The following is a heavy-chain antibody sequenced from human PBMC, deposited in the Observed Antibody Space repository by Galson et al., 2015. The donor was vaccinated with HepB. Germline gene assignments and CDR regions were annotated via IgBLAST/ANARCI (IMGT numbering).Heavy chain of an antibody. CDR1: GFIFSDYY. Sequence: SLRLSCAASGFIFSDYYMSRIRQAPGKGLEWVSHISSPGSTVYYADSVKGRFTISRDNAKDSLYLQMNSLRAEDTAIYYCARRDWGIQLDYWGQGTLVTVSS. J-gene: IGHJ4*02. CDR2: ISSPGSTV. V-gene: IGHV3-11*01. CDR3: ARRDWGIQLDY. D-gene: IGHD7-27*01.